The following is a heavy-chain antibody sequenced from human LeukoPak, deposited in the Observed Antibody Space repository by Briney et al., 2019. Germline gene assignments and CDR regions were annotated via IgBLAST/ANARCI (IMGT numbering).Heavy chain of an antibody. CDR3: ARGPYPAGAFDI. D-gene: IGHD2-2*01. Sequence: SETLSLTCAVSGGSISSGGYSWSWIRQPPGKGLEWIGYIYHSGSTYYNPSLKSRVTISVDRSKNQFSLKLSSVTAADTAVYYCARGPYPAGAFDIWGQGTMVTVSS. CDR1: GGSISSGGYS. CDR2: IYHSGST. J-gene: IGHJ3*02. V-gene: IGHV4-30-2*01.